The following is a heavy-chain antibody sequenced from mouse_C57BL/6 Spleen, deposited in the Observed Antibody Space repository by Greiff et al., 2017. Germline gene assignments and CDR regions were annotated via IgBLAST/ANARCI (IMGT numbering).Heavy chain of an antibody. Sequence: VTLKVSGAELVRPGASVKLSCTASGFNIKDDYMHWVKQRPEQGLEWIGWIDPENGDTEYASKFQGKATITADTSSNTAYLQLSSLTSEDTAVYYCTKWLLPLAMDYWGQGTAVTVSS. D-gene: IGHD2-3*01. J-gene: IGHJ4*01. CDR1: GFNIKDDY. CDR2: IDPENGDT. CDR3: TKWLLPLAMDY. V-gene: IGHV14-4*01.